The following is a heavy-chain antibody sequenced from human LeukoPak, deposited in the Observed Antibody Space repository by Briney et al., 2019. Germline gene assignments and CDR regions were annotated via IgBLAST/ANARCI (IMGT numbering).Heavy chain of an antibody. D-gene: IGHD2-2*01. CDR3: ARGVVVPAATLYYFDY. CDR1: GYSISSGYY. V-gene: IGHV4-38-2*01. CDR2: IYHSGST. J-gene: IGHJ4*02. Sequence: SETLSLTCAVSGYSISSGYYWGWIRQPPGKGLEWIGSIYHSGSTYCNPSLKSRVTISVDTSKNQFSLKLSSVTAADTAVYYCARGVVVPAATLYYFDYWGQGTLVTVSS.